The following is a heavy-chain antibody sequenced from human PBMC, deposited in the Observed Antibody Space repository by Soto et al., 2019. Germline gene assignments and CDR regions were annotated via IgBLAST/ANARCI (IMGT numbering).Heavy chain of an antibody. D-gene: IGHD2-8*01. CDR3: AQVPGVRNYYLYGMNV. Sequence: PWGSLRLSCGASGLSFSDNAMSWVRHAPGKGPEWVSTIRACRSDTFYADPGKGRVTISRDNSKNTLFLQMNGVRADDTAVSYCAQVPGVRNYYLYGMNVGGKVTTVTVSS. J-gene: IGHJ6*04. CDR1: GLSFSDNA. CDR2: IRACRSDT. V-gene: IGHV3-23*01.